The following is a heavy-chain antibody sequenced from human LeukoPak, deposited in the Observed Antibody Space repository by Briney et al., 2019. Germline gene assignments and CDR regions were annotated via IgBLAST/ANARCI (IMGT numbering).Heavy chain of an antibody. J-gene: IGHJ6*02. CDR3: AREPSDIVVAYYYYGMDV. CDR2: ISYDGSNK. V-gene: IGHV3-30*03. CDR1: GFTFSNYG. Sequence: PGGSLRLSCAGAGFTFSNYGMHWVRQAPGKGLEWVAVISYDGSNKYYADSVKGRFTISRDNSKNTLYLQMNSLRAEDTAVYYCAREPSDIVVAYYYYGMDVWGQGTTVTVSS. D-gene: IGHD2-15*01.